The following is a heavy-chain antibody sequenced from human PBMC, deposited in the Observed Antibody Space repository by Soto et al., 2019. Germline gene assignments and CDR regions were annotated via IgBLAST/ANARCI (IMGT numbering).Heavy chain of an antibody. J-gene: IGHJ3*02. Sequence: GASVKVSCKASVYTFTSYGISWVRQAPGQGHEWMGWISAYNGNTNYAQKLQGRVTMATDTSTSTAYMELRSLRSDDTAVYYCARDGQWLVTDAFDIWGQGTMVTVSS. CDR2: ISAYNGNT. V-gene: IGHV1-18*01. CDR3: ARDGQWLVTDAFDI. D-gene: IGHD6-19*01. CDR1: VYTFTSYG.